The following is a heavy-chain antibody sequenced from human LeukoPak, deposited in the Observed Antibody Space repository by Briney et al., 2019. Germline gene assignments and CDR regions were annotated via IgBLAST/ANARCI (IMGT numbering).Heavy chain of an antibody. CDR1: GGSISSYY. J-gene: IGHJ4*02. V-gene: IGHV4-59*08. CDR2: IYYSGGT. CDR3: ARLWDSSSSLDY. Sequence: PSETLSLTCTVSGGSISSYYWTWIRQPPGEGLGLEWIGYIYYSGGTNYNPSLKSRVTISIDTSKNQVSLKLNSVTAADTAVYYCARLWDSSSSLDYWGQGTLVTVSS. D-gene: IGHD6-6*01.